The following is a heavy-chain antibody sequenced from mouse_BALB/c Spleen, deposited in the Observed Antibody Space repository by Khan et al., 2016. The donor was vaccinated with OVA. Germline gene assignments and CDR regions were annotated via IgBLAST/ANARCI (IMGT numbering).Heavy chain of an antibody. J-gene: IGHJ3*01. CDR3: ARVAYYYDSEGFAY. CDR1: GFTFSTYG. D-gene: IGHD1-1*01. CDR2: ISSGGSYT. V-gene: IGHV5-6*01. Sequence: EVQLLETGGDLVKPGGSLKLPCAASGFTFSTYGMSWVRQTPDKRLEWVATISSGGSYTYYPDSVKGRFTISRDNAKNTMYLQMSSLKSEDTAMYYCARVAYYYDSEGFAYWGQGTLVTVSA.